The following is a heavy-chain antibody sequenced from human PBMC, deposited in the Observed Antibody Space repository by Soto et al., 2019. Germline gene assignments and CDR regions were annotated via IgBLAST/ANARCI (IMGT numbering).Heavy chain of an antibody. CDR1: GFTFSSYW. J-gene: IGHJ6*02. Sequence: GVSLRLSCAASGFTFSSYWMSWVRQAPGKGLEWVANIKQDGSEKDYVDSVKGQFTISRDNANKSLYLQIKRLRAEDTAVYYFATRGVVVPAARYYYYGLDVWGQGTTVTVSS. D-gene: IGHD2-2*01. CDR3: ATRGVVVPAARYYYYGLDV. CDR2: IKQDGSEK. V-gene: IGHV3-7*01.